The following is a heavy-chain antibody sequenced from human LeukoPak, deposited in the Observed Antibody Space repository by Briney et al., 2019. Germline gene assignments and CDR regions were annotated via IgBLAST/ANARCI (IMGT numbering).Heavy chain of an antibody. J-gene: IGHJ4*02. Sequence: ASVKVSCKASGYTFIGYYMHWVRQAPGQGLEWMGWINPNSGGTNYAQKFQGRVTMTRDTSISTAYMELSRLRSDDTAVYYCARVGAPKHGTTYDYWGQGTLVTVSS. D-gene: IGHD1-26*01. CDR1: GYTFIGYY. CDR3: ARVGAPKHGTTYDY. V-gene: IGHV1-2*02. CDR2: INPNSGGT.